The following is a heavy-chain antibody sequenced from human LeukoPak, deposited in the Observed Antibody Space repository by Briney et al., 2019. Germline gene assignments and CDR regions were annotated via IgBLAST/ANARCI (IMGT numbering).Heavy chain of an antibody. D-gene: IGHD3-3*01. CDR1: GGSISSGDYY. J-gene: IGHJ4*02. Sequence: SETLSLTCTVSGGSISSGDYYWSWIRQPPGKGLEWIGYIYYSGSTYYNPSLKSRVTISVDTSKNQFSLKLSSVTAADTAVYYCARDYSLWSGSNFDYWGQGTLVTVSS. CDR3: ARDYSLWSGSNFDY. V-gene: IGHV4-30-4*08. CDR2: IYYSGST.